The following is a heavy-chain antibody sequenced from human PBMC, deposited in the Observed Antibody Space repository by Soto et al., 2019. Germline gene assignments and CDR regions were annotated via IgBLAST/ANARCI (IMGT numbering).Heavy chain of an antibody. D-gene: IGHD2-2*02. CDR1: GGSISSYY. V-gene: IGHV4-59*01. CDR2: IYYSGST. CDR3: ARLYSPGTVDAFDI. J-gene: IGHJ3*02. Sequence: QVQLQESGPGLVKPSETLSLTCTVSGGSISSYYWSWIRQPPGKGLEWIGYIYYSGSTNYNPSLKSRVTISVDTSKNQFSLKLSSVTAADTAVYYCARLYSPGTVDAFDIWGQGTMVTVSS.